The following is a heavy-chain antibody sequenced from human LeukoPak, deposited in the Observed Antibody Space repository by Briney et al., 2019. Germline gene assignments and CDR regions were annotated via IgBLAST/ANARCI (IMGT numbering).Heavy chain of an antibody. Sequence: PGGSLRLSCAASGFAFRTYWMSWVRQAPGKGLEWVANIKQDGSEKYYVDSVKGRFTISRDNAKNSLYLQMNSLRAEDTAVYYCVRGAYSSSWLNFDYWGQGTLVTVSS. V-gene: IGHV3-7*04. CDR3: VRGAYSSSWLNFDY. CDR1: GFAFRTYW. D-gene: IGHD6-13*01. J-gene: IGHJ4*02. CDR2: IKQDGSEK.